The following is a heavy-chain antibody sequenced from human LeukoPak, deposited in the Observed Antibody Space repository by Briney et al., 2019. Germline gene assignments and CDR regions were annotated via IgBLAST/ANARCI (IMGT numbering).Heavy chain of an antibody. Sequence: ASVKVSCKASGYTFSNYGISWVRQAPGQGLEWVGWIRGVNGNTNYAQKFQGRVTMTTETSTSTAYMELGSLGSDETAVYYCARVDLLTGYYFFDYWGQGTLVTVSS. CDR3: ARVDLLTGYYFFDY. D-gene: IGHD3-9*01. CDR2: IRGVNGNT. V-gene: IGHV1-18*01. CDR1: GYTFSNYG. J-gene: IGHJ4*02.